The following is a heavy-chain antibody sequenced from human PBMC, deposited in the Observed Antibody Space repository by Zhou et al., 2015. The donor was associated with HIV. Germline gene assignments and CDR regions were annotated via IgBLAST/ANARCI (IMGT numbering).Heavy chain of an antibody. J-gene: IGHJ5*02. CDR3: TRGDFCFNHRCYPNFGP. D-gene: IGHD3-16*01. CDR2: IDPSDGST. Sequence: QTQLVQSGAEVKKPGAAVRISCKPSGYTFTAYQMHWVRQSPGQGLEWVGRIDPSDGSTAFAQKFQGRLTMTRDTSASTVYMDLSSLRSDDTAVYYCTRGDFCFNHRCYPNFGPWGQGTLVTVSS. CDR1: GYTFTAYQ. V-gene: IGHV1-46*01.